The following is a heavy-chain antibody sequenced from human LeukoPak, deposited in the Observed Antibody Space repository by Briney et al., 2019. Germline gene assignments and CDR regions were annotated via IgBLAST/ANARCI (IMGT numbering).Heavy chain of an antibody. CDR2: ISYDGSNK. CDR3: ARGELPAAIGPLDY. D-gene: IGHD2-2*02. J-gene: IGHJ4*02. CDR1: GFTFSSYA. V-gene: IGHV3-30*01. Sequence: GRSLRLSCAASGFTFSSYAMHWVRQAPGKGREWVAVISYDGSNKYYADSVKGRFTISRDNSKNTLYLQMNSLRAEDTAVYYCARGELPAAIGPLDYWGQGTLVTVSS.